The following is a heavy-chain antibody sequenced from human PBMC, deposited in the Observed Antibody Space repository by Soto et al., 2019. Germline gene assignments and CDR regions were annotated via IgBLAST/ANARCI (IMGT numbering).Heavy chain of an antibody. CDR1: GFTFSSYW. CDR2: IDNAGSSV. D-gene: IGHD1-26*01. V-gene: IGHV3-74*01. CDR3: TRVGGSVSGMDV. Sequence: GGSLRLSCAASGFTFSSYWMHWVRQAPGKGLAWVSRIDNAGSSVRYADSVKGRFTISRDNAKNTLYLQMNSLRAEDTAVYYCTRVGGSVSGMDVWGQGTTVTVSS. J-gene: IGHJ6*02.